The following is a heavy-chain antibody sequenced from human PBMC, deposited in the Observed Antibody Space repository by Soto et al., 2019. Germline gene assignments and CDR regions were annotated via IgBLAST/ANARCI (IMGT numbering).Heavy chain of an antibody. CDR1: GGSISSGPSY. J-gene: IGHJ4*02. V-gene: IGHV4-39*01. CDR2: LYYLGNT. D-gene: IGHD3-22*01. Sequence: SETMSLPCTVSGGSISSGPSYWVLIRQPPGQGLERVGRLYYLGNTYYNSSLGSRVVISVDKSKNQFSLKLSSVAAADTAVYSCAGLYPYESSGYHLNYWGQGTQVTVSS. CDR3: AGLYPYESSGYHLNY.